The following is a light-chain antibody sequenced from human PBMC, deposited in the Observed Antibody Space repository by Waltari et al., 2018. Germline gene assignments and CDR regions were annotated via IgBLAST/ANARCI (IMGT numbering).Light chain of an antibody. CDR3: QSYDSSMGAWV. Sequence: QSELTQPPSVSGAPGQRVTISCTGSSSNIGAGYDVHWYQQLPGTAPKFLIYGNTNRPSGVPDRFSGSRSCTSASLAITGLQAEDEADYYCQSYDSSMGAWVFGGGTKLTVL. J-gene: IGLJ3*02. CDR2: GNT. V-gene: IGLV1-40*01. CDR1: SSNIGAGYD.